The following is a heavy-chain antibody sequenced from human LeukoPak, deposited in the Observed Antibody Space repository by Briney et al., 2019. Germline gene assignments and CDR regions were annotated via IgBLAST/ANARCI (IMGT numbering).Heavy chain of an antibody. Sequence: AASVKVSCKASGYTFTSYGISWVRQAPGQGLEWMGWISAYNGNTNYAQKLQGRVTMTTDTSTSTAYMELRSPRSDDTAVYYCARYLRMVRGVKNYYYYGMDVWGQGTTVTVSS. J-gene: IGHJ6*02. V-gene: IGHV1-18*01. CDR1: GYTFTSYG. CDR2: ISAYNGNT. CDR3: ARYLRMVRGVKNYYYYGMDV. D-gene: IGHD3-10*01.